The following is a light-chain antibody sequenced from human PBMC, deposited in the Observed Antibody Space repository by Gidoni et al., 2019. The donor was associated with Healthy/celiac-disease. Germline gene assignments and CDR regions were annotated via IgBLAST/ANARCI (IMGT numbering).Light chain of an antibody. V-gene: IGKV3-15*01. Sequence: EIALTQSLATLAVSPGASATLPCRAHHSVCNNLAWYLQKPGQAPRLLIYGASNRATGVPARFSGSGSGTEFTLTISSLQSEDFAVYYCQQYNNWPPFTFGPGTKLEIK. CDR2: GAS. CDR1: HSVCNN. CDR3: QQYNNWPPFT. J-gene: IGKJ2*01.